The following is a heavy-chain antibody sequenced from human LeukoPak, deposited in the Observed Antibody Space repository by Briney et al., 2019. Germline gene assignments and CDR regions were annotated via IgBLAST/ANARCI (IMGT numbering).Heavy chain of an antibody. J-gene: IGHJ4*02. V-gene: IGHV3-30*14. Sequence: PGRSLRLSCAASGFTFSSYAMHWVRQAPGKGLDWVTTISKDGSSKFYADSVRGRFTISRDTSKNTLYLQMGSLRAEDTAVYYCARGGAARVFDYWGQETLVTVSS. CDR1: GFTFSSYA. CDR3: ARGGAARVFDY. D-gene: IGHD6-6*01. CDR2: ISKDGSSK.